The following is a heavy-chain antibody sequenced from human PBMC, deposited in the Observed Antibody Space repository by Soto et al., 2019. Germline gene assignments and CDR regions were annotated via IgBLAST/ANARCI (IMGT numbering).Heavy chain of an antibody. CDR2: ISAYNGNT. CDR1: GYMFTNYG. J-gene: IGHJ6*02. V-gene: IGHV1-18*01. D-gene: IGHD2-2*01. Sequence: ASVKVSCKASGYMFTNYGISWVRQAPGQGLEWMGWISAYNGNTKYAQKLQGRVTMTTDTSTSTAYMELRSLRSDDTAVYYCARENPQDCTRNGCDVVPFNGMDVWAKGPRSRSP. CDR3: ARENPQDCTRNGCDVVPFNGMDV.